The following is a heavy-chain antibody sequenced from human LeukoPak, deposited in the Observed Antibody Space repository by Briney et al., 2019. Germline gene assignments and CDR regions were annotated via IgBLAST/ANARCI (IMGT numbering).Heavy chain of an antibody. J-gene: IGHJ4*02. Sequence: GGSLRLSCAASGFTVSSDYMSWVRQAPGKGLEWVSVIYGGANTYYADSVKGRFTISTDNSENTLYLQMSSLRAEDTAVYYCARDYGVVVPAASGYWGQGTLVTVSS. CDR2: IYGGANT. CDR1: GFTVSSDY. V-gene: IGHV3-53*01. CDR3: ARDYGVVVPAASGY. D-gene: IGHD2-2*01.